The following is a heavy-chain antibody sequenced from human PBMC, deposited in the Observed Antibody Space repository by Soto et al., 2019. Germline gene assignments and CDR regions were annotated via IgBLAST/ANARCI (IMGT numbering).Heavy chain of an antibody. J-gene: IGHJ4*02. D-gene: IGHD2-15*01. Sequence: ESGGGVVQPGRSLRLSCAASGFTFSSYAMHWVRQAPGKGLEWVAVISYDGSNKYYADSVKGRFTISRDNSKNTLYLQMNSLRAEDTAVYYCARDMDVVVVAANLDYWGQGTLVTVSS. CDR1: GFTFSSYA. CDR3: ARDMDVVVVAANLDY. V-gene: IGHV3-30-3*01. CDR2: ISYDGSNK.